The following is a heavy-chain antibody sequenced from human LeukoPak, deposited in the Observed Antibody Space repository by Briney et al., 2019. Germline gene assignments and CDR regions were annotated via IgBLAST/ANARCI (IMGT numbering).Heavy chain of an antibody. CDR2: ISYDGSNK. Sequence: PGRSLRLSCAASGFTFSSYGMHWVRQAPGKGLEWVAVISYDGSNKYYADSVKGRFTISRDNSKNTLYLQMNSLRAEDTAVYYCAKDLETAAGTNHYYGRDVWGKGPAVTVSS. D-gene: IGHD6-13*01. CDR1: GFTFSSYG. V-gene: IGHV3-30*18. J-gene: IGHJ6*04. CDR3: AKDLETAAGTNHYYGRDV.